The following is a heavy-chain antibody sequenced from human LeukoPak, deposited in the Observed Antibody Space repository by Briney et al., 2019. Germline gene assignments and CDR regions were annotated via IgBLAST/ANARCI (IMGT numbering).Heavy chain of an antibody. J-gene: IGHJ4*02. CDR2: IKQDGSKK. CDR3: ARLHPAAIGSVDY. CDR1: GFTVSSNY. Sequence: GSLRLSCAATGFTVSSNYRSWVRQAPGKGLEWVATIKQDGSKKYSVDSVKGRFTISRDSARNSLYLQMNSLRAEDTAVYFCARLHPAAIGSVDYWGQGTLVTVSS. V-gene: IGHV3-7*01. D-gene: IGHD2-2*01.